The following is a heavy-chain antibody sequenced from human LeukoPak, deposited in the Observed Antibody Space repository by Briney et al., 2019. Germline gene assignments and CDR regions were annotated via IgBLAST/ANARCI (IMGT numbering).Heavy chain of an antibody. CDR2: IIPIFGTA. D-gene: IGHD2-2*01. J-gene: IGHJ5*02. CDR1: GGTFSSYA. Sequence: GASVKVSCKASGGTFSSYAISWVRQAPGQGLEWMGGIIPIFGTANYAQKFRGRVTITADKSTRTAYMELSSLRSEDTAVYYCAREEYCSSTSCSPRGFDPWGQGTLVTVSS. CDR3: AREEYCSSTSCSPRGFDP. V-gene: IGHV1-69*06.